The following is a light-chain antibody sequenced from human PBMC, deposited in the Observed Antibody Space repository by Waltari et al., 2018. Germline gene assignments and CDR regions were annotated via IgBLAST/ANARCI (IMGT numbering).Light chain of an antibody. CDR2: DVS. Sequence: QSALTQPASVSGSPGQSITISSTGSNSDIGTDNFVSWYQQHPDKSPTLMIYDVSKRPSGVSNRFSGSKSGNTASLTISGLQAEDEADYYCCSHTGGSTFVIFGGGTKLTVL. CDR3: CSHTGGSTFVI. J-gene: IGLJ2*01. CDR1: NSDIGTDNF. V-gene: IGLV2-23*02.